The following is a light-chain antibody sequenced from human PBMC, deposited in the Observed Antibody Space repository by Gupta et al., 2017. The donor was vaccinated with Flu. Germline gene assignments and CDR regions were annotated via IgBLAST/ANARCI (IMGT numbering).Light chain of an antibody. CDR3: QSYDSSNQDVV. CDR2: EDN. J-gene: IGLJ2*01. CDR1: IGSIASNY. Sequence: NFMLTQPHSVSESPGKTVTVSCTRSIGSIASNYVQWYQQRPGSSPTIVIYEDNQRPSGVPDRYSGSIDSSSNSASLTISGLKTEDEADYYCQSYDSSNQDVVFGGGTKLTVL. V-gene: IGLV6-57*01.